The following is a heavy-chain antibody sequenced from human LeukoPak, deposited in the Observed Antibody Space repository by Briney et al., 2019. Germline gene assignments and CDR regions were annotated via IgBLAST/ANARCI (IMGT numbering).Heavy chain of an antibody. Sequence: SETLSLTCTVSGGSISSSSCYWGWIRQPPGKGLEWIGYIYDSGRTNYNPSLKSRVTISVDTSKNQFSLKLSSVTAADTAVYYCARGGSGVVTTRRDNWFDPWGQGTLVTVSS. J-gene: IGHJ5*02. CDR3: ARGGSGVVTTRRDNWFDP. CDR1: GGSISSSSCY. V-gene: IGHV4-61*05. D-gene: IGHD3-3*01. CDR2: IYDSGRT.